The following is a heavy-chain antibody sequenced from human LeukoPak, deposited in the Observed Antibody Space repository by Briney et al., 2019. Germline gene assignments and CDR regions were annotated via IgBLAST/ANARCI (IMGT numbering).Heavy chain of an antibody. Sequence: GGSLRLSCVASGFTLGNYWMHWVRQAPGKGLVWVSHINTDGSSTNYADSVKGRFTISRDNARNTPYLQMNSVRVEDTGVYYCARDLTHCSGGRCHTSPNDCWGQGTQVTVSS. J-gene: IGHJ4*02. D-gene: IGHD2-15*01. CDR3: ARDLTHCSGGRCHTSPNDC. CDR2: INTDGSST. CDR1: GFTLGNYW. V-gene: IGHV3-74*01.